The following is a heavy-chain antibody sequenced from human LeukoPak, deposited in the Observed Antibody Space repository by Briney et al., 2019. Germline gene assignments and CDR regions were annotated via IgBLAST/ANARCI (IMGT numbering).Heavy chain of an antibody. CDR3: ASGITMVRRHVDY. CDR2: MNPNSGNT. J-gene: IGHJ4*02. Sequence: ASVKVSCKASGYTFTSYDINWARQATGQGLEWMGWMNPNSGNTGYAQKFQGRVTMTRNTSISTAYMELSSLRSEDTAVYYCASGITMVRRHVDYWGQGTLVTVSS. V-gene: IGHV1-8*01. CDR1: GYTFTSYD. D-gene: IGHD3-10*01.